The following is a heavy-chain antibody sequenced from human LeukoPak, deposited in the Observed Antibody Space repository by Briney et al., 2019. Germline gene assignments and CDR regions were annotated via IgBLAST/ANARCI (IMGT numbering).Heavy chain of an antibody. J-gene: IGHJ5*02. V-gene: IGHV1-8*01. CDR3: ARDYGGNSGWFDP. Sequence: GASVKASCKASGYTFTSYDLNWVRQATGQGLEWIGWMNPNSGNTGYAQKFQGRVTLTRSTSISTAYVELRSLTSEDTAVYYCARDYGGNSGWFDPWGQGTLVTVSS. D-gene: IGHD4-23*01. CDR1: GYTFTSYD. CDR2: MNPNSGNT.